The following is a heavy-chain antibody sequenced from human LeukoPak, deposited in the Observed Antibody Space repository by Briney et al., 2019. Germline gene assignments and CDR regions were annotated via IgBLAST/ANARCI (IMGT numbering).Heavy chain of an antibody. CDR1: GFTFSSYA. Sequence: GGSLRLSCAASGFTFSSYAMTWVRQTLAKGLESVSSTSAGGDITHYAESVKGRFTISRDNSKSTLYLQMNSLRAEDTAIYFCAYLDSSGFYYGRLRYWGQGTPVTVSS. CDR3: AYLDSSGFYYGRLRY. CDR2: TSAGGDIT. D-gene: IGHD3-22*01. V-gene: IGHV3-23*01. J-gene: IGHJ4*02.